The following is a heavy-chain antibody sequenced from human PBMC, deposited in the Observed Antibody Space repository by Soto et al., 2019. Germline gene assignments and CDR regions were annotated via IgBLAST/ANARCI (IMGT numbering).Heavy chain of an antibody. D-gene: IGHD4-17*01. V-gene: IGHV1-46*01. CDR2: INPSGGYT. CDR3: ARLPWADYGGIFDP. Sequence: ASVKVSCKASGYTFSSYYMNWVRQAPGQGLEWLGIINPSGGYTTYAQRFLGRVTISVDTSKNQFSLKLSSVTAADTAVYYCARLPWADYGGIFDPWGQGTLVTVSS. CDR1: GYTFSSYY. J-gene: IGHJ5*02.